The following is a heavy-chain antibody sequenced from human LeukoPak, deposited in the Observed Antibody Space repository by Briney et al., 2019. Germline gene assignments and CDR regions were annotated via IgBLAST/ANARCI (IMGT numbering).Heavy chain of an antibody. D-gene: IGHD5-24*01. J-gene: IGHJ4*02. CDR2: IDPSDSYT. CDR3: AREMATINYFDY. CDR1: GYSFTSYW. V-gene: IGHV5-10-1*01. Sequence: RGESLKISCKGSGYSFTSYWISWVRQMPGKGLEWMGRIDPSDSYTNYSPSFQGHVTISADKSISTAYLQWSSLKASDTAMYYCAREMATINYFDYWGQGTLVTVSS.